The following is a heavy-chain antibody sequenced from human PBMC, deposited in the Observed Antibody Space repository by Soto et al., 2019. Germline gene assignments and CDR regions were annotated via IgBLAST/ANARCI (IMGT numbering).Heavy chain of an antibody. V-gene: IGHV4-59*12. Sequence: ETLSLTCTVSGASISNYYWTWIRQPPGKGLEWIGYTHYSGSTTYNSYLKSRVTISVDMSKNQVSLKLSSVTAADTAVYYCARDVGNSPPGSWGQGTLVTVSS. CDR3: ARDVGNSPPGS. CDR1: GASISNYY. J-gene: IGHJ4*02. D-gene: IGHD1-26*01. CDR2: THYSGST.